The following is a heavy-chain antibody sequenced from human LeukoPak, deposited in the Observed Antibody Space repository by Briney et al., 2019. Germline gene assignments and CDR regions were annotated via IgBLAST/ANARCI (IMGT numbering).Heavy chain of an antibody. J-gene: IGHJ4*02. CDR2: IYYSGST. CDR3: ARLRIAVAGATFDY. D-gene: IGHD6-19*01. V-gene: IGHV4-59*08. Sequence: PSETLSLTCTVSGGSISSYYWSWIRQPPGKGLEWIGYIYYSGSTNYNPSLKSRVTISVDTSKNQFSLKLSSVTAADTAVYYCARLRIAVAGATFDYWGQGTLVTVSS. CDR1: GGSISSYY.